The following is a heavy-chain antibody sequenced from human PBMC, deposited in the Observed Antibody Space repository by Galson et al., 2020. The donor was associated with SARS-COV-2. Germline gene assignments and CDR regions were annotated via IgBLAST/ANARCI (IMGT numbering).Heavy chain of an antibody. CDR3: ARTIQYYYDSSGYYRVFYFDY. CDR1: GGSISSSSYY. V-gene: IGHV4-39*01. D-gene: IGHD3-22*01. J-gene: IGHJ4*02. CDR2: IYYSGST. Sequence: SETLSLTCTVSGGSISSSSYYWSWIRQPPGKGLEWIGSIYYSGSTYYNPSLKSRVPISVDTSKKQFSLKLSSVTAADTAVYYCARTIQYYYDSSGYYRVFYFDYWGQGTLVTVFS.